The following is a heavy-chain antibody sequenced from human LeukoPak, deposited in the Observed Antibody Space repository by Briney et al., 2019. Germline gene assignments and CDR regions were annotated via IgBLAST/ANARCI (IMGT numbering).Heavy chain of an antibody. CDR1: GGSISSGSYY. D-gene: IGHD3-10*01. V-gene: IGHV4-61*02. CDR2: IYTSGST. J-gene: IGHJ6*02. CDR3: ARGGLSGYYYFMDV. Sequence: NPSQTPSLTCTVSGGSISSGSYYWSWIRQPAGKGLEWIGRIYTSGSTNYNPSLKSRVTISVDTSKNQFSLKMSSVTVADTAVYFCARGGLSGYYYFMDVWGQGTTVTVSS.